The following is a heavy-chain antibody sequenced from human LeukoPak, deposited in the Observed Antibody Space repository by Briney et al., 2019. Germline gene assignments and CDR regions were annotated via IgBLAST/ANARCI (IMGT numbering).Heavy chain of an antibody. CDR2: ISGSGGST. V-gene: IGHV3-23*01. Sequence: GGSLRLSCAASGFTFSSYAMSWVRLAPGKGLEWVSAISGSGGSTYYADSVKGRFTISRDNSKNTLYLQMNSLRAEDTAVYYCTKQWLVLGAFDIWGQATMVTVSS. CDR3: TKQWLVLGAFDI. J-gene: IGHJ3*02. CDR1: GFTFSSYA. D-gene: IGHD6-19*01.